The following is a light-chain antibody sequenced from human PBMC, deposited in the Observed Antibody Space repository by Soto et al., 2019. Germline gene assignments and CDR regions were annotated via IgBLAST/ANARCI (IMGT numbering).Light chain of an antibody. CDR3: QHYHSVPFT. V-gene: IGKV1-33*01. Sequence: GDRVTLTCQASQDIKKYLNWYQQNPGTAPKLLISGASSLETGVPSRFSGRGSGIHFTFTISSLQPQDMATYYCQHYHSVPFTFGPGTKVDIK. CDR2: GAS. J-gene: IGKJ3*01. CDR1: QDIKKY.